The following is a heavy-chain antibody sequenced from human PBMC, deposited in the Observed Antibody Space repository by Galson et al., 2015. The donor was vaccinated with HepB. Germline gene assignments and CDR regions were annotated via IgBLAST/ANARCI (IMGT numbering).Heavy chain of an antibody. CDR3: AREWPNSFYFDL. D-gene: IGHD2/OR15-2a*01. J-gene: IGHJ4*02. V-gene: IGHV1-46*03. CDR2: IKSSSSGGST. Sequence: SVKVSCKASGYTFTNYHMHWVRQAPGQGLEWMGIIKSSSSGGSTSYAQRFQGRVTMTRDTSTSTVYMELSSLTSEGTAVYYCAREWPNSFYFDLWGQGTLVTVSS. CDR1: GYTFTNYH.